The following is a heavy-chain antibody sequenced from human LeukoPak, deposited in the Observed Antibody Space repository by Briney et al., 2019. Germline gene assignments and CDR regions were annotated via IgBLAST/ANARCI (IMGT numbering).Heavy chain of an antibody. V-gene: IGHV3-33*06. D-gene: IGHD2-2*01. CDR1: GYTFSSYG. CDR2: IWYDGSNK. Sequence: SCKASGYTFSSYGMHWVRQAPGKGLEWVAVIWYDGSNKYYADSVKGRFTISRDNSKNTLYLQMNSLRPEDTAVYYCAKDNPIEKVPGLGPGSWGQGTLVTVSS. J-gene: IGHJ5*02. CDR3: AKDNPIEKVPGLGPGS.